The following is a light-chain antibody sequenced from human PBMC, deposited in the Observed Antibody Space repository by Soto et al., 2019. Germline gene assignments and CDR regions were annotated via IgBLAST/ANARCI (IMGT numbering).Light chain of an antibody. CDR1: QSVGTN. J-gene: IGKJ1*01. CDR2: GAS. Sequence: EILMTQSPATLSVSPGERATLSCRASQSVGTNLAWYQQKPGQAPRLLISGASTRATGVPERFSGSGSGTEFTLTISSLQSEDFAPYHCQQYNNWPPWTFGQGTKVDIK. V-gene: IGKV3-15*01. CDR3: QQYNNWPPWT.